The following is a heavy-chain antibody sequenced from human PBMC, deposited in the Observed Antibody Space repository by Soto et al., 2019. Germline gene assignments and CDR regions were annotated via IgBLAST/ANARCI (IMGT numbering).Heavy chain of an antibody. CDR2: ISAYNGNT. Sequence: QVQLVQSGAEVKKPGASVKVSCKASGYTFTSYGISWVRQAPGQGLEWMGWISAYNGNTNYAQKLQGRVTMTTDTSTSTAYMELRSLRSDDTAVYYCARSNSGSYWTYYYYYGMDVWGQGTTVTVSS. D-gene: IGHD1-26*01. CDR3: ARSNSGSYWTYYYYYGMDV. J-gene: IGHJ6*02. V-gene: IGHV1-18*01. CDR1: GYTFTSYG.